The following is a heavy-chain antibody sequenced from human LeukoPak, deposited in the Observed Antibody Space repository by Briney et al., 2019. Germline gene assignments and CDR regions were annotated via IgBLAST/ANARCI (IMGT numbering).Heavy chain of an antibody. CDR3: AREKMVGAPKLLDY. CDR2: INPNSGGT. V-gene: IGHV1-2*02. Sequence: ASVKVSCRASGYTFTGYYLHWVRQAPGQGLEWMGWINPNSGGTNYAQKFQGRVTMTRETFISTVHMELSRLRSDDTAVYFCAREKMVGAPKLLDYWGQGTLVTVSS. CDR1: GYTFTGYY. D-gene: IGHD1-26*01. J-gene: IGHJ4*02.